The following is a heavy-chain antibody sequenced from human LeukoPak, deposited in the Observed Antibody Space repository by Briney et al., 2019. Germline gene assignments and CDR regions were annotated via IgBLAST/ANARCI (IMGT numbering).Heavy chain of an antibody. J-gene: IGHJ5*02. CDR1: GGSISNSY. CDR2: IYKSGST. V-gene: IGHV4-59*01. CDR3: ARDLTAQNWFDP. Sequence: SETPSLTCTVSGGSISNSYWSWIRQSPGKALEWIGYIYKSGSTNYNLSLKSRVTISVDTSKNQFSLKLSSVTAADTAVYYCARDLTAQNWFDPWGQGTLVTVSS.